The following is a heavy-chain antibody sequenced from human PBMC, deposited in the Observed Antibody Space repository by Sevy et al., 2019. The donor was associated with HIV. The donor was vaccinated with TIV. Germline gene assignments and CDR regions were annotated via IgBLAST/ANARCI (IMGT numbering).Heavy chain of an antibody. CDR3: ARSGGSYDYGMDV. V-gene: IGHV3-7*01. Sequence: GGSLRLSCAASEFTFSSYWMSWVRQAPGKGLEWVANLKQDGSEKYYVDSVKGRFTISRDNAKNSLYLQMNSLRAEDTAVYYSARSGGSYDYGMDVWGQGTTVTVSS. D-gene: IGHD1-26*01. CDR2: LKQDGSEK. CDR1: EFTFSSYW. J-gene: IGHJ6*02.